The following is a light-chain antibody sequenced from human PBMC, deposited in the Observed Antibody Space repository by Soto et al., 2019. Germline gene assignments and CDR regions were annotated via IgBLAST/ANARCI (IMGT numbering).Light chain of an antibody. J-gene: IGLJ1*01. V-gene: IGLV1-44*01. CDR2: STN. CDR1: RSNIGSNI. Sequence: QSVLTQPPSVSGTPGQLVTISCSGSRSNIGSNIVNWYQQLPGTAPKLLIFSTNQRPSGVPDRFSGSKSGTSASLAISGLQSEDEADYYCAVWDDSLLGPVFGGGTKLTVL. CDR3: AVWDDSLLGPV.